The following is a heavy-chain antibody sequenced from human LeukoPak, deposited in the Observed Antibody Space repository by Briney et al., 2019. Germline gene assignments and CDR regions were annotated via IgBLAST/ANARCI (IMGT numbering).Heavy chain of an antibody. CDR3: EYWIQLPRAYFDY. Sequence: GGSLRLSCEASGFTFSGYAVSWVRQAPGKGLEWVSGFGTDGNTHYAESVRGRFDISRDTSKTTVYLQMNSLRAEDTAVYYCEYWIQLPRAYFDYWGQGTLVTVSS. CDR1: GFTFSGYA. J-gene: IGHJ4*02. V-gene: IGHV3-23*01. CDR2: FGTDGNT. D-gene: IGHD5-18*01.